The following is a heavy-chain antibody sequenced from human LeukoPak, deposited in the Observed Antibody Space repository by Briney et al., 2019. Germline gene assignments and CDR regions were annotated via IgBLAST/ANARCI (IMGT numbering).Heavy chain of an antibody. V-gene: IGHV3-48*01. D-gene: IGHD4-17*01. CDR3: AKHGEAYGDSKTDH. Sequence: PGGSLRLSCAASGFTFSSYSMNWVRQAPGKGLEWVSYISSSSSTIYYADSVKGRFTISRDNAKNSLYLQMNSLRAEDTAVYYCAKHGEAYGDSKTDHWGQGTLVTVSS. CDR1: GFTFSSYS. CDR2: ISSSSSTI. J-gene: IGHJ4*02.